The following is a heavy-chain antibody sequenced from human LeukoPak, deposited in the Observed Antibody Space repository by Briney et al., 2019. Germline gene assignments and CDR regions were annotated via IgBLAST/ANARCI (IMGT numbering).Heavy chain of an antibody. D-gene: IGHD1-26*01. V-gene: IGHV3-7*03. CDR3: ERPLLSLDY. CDR2: IKQDGSEK. CDR1: GFTFSDYW. Sequence: PGGSLRLSCTASGFTFSDYWMTWVRQAPGKGLEWVANIKQDGSEKYYVDSVKGRFTISRDNAKNSLYLQMNSLRAEDTAVYYCERPLLSLDYWGQGTLVTVSS. J-gene: IGHJ4*02.